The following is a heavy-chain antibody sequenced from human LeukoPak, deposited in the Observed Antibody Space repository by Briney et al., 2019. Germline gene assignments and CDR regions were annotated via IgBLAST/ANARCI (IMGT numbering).Heavy chain of an antibody. CDR1: GGSISSGDYY. CDR2: IYYSGST. V-gene: IGHV4-30-4*01. Sequence: SETLSLTCTVSGGSISSGDYYWSWIRQPPGKGLEWIGYIYYSGSTYYNPSLKSRVTISVDTSKNQFSLKLSSVTAADTAVYYCARARIRGTWFDPWGQGTLVTVSS. J-gene: IGHJ5*02. D-gene: IGHD3-10*01. CDR3: ARARIRGTWFDP.